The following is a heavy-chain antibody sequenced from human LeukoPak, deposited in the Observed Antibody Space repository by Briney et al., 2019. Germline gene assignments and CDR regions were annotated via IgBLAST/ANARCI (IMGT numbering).Heavy chain of an antibody. CDR1: GGSISSGSYY. CDR3: ARVLDYYNSSGYYEWFDP. V-gene: IGHV4-61*02. CDR2: IYTSGST. J-gene: IGHJ5*02. Sequence: PSQTLSLTCTVSGGSISSGSYYWIWIRQPAGKGLEWIGRIYTSGSTNYNPSLKSRVTISVDTSKNQFSLKLSSVTAADTAVYYCARVLDYYNSSGYYEWFDPWGQGTLVTVSS. D-gene: IGHD3-22*01.